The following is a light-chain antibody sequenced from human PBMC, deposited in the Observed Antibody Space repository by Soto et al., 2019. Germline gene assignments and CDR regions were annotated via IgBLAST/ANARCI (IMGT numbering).Light chain of an antibody. CDR1: ESIARH. J-gene: IGKJ5*01. CDR2: AAS. Sequence: DIQMTQSPSSLSASVGDRVTITCRASESIARHLHWYQQKPGRAPNLLIYAASSLQNGVPSRFRGGGSGTDFTLTISNLQPEDFATYYCQQSYSTLSITFGQGTRLEIK. CDR3: QQSYSTLSIT. V-gene: IGKV1-39*01.